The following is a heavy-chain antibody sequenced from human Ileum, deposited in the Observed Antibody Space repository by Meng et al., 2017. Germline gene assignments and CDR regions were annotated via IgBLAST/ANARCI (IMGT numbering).Heavy chain of an antibody. CDR3: VTDSSPYYRWNY. V-gene: IGHV3-23*01. CDR2: ISGNGGTI. J-gene: IGHJ4*02. Sequence: QLLESGGGWVPPGGSLRLSCAVSGFRFCSLCMSWVRQAPGKGLDWVSVISGNGGTIDYADSVKGRFTMSRDKSKNTLYLQMDSLRVEDTAVYYCVTDSSPYYRWNYWGQGTLVTVSS. D-gene: IGHD3-22*01. CDR1: GFRFCSLC.